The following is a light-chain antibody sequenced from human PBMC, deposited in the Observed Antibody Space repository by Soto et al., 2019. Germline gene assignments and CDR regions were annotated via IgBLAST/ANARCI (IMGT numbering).Light chain of an antibody. CDR2: DAS. J-gene: IGKJ1*01. V-gene: IGKV3-15*01. CDR1: QGVSSSY. CDR3: QQYNKWPRT. Sequence: EIVLTQSPGTLSLSPGERATLSCRASQGVSSSYLAWYQQKPGQAPRLLIYDASTRATGIPARYSGSGSGTEFNFTISSLQSEDFAVYFCQQYNKWPRTFGQGTKVE.